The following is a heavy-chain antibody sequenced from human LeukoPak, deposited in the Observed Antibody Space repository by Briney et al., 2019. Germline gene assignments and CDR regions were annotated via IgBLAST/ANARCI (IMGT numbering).Heavy chain of an antibody. J-gene: IGHJ5*02. CDR1: GGSISSGSYC. CDR3: ARAPGYSSSWPYNWFDP. CDR2: IYTSGST. V-gene: IGHV4-61*02. Sequence: TLSLTCTVSGGSISSGSYCWSWIRQPAGKGLEWIGRIYTSGSTNYNPSLKSRVSISVDTSKNQFSLKLTSVTAADTAVYYCARAPGYSSSWPYNWFDPWGQGTLVTVSS. D-gene: IGHD6-13*01.